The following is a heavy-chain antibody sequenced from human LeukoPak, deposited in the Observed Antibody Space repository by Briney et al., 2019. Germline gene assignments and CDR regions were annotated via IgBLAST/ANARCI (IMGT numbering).Heavy chain of an antibody. V-gene: IGHV4-4*07. CDR3: ARDFHSSGWYRAFDI. D-gene: IGHD6-19*01. CDR1: GGSISSYY. CDR2: IYTSGST. J-gene: IGHJ3*02. Sequence: SETLSLTCTVSGGSISSYYWSWIRQPAGKGLEWIGRIYTSGSTNYNPSLKSRVTISVDTSKNQFSLKLSSVTAADTAVYYCARDFHSSGWYRAFDIWGQGTMVTVSS.